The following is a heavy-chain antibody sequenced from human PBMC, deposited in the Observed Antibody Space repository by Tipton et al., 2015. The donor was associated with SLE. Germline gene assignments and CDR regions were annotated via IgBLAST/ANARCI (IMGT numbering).Heavy chain of an antibody. Sequence: TLSLTCAVYGGSFSGYYWSWIRQPPGKGLEWIGEINHSGSTNYNPSLKSRVTISVDTSKNQFSLELSSVTAADTAVYYCARATIIVVVPAAIPGYMDVWGKGTTVTVSS. CDR2: INHSGST. CDR1: GGSFSGYY. J-gene: IGHJ6*03. V-gene: IGHV4-34*01. CDR3: ARATIIVVVPAAIPGYMDV. D-gene: IGHD2-2*02.